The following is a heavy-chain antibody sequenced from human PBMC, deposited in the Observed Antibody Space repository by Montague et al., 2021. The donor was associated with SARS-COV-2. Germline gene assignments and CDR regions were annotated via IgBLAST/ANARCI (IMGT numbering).Heavy chain of an antibody. CDR2: IHHGGST. CDR1: GGSFSTYS. V-gene: IGHV4-34*01. J-gene: IGHJ6*03. Sequence: TLSLTCAVHGGSFSTYSWNWIRQPPGKGLEWIGGIHHGGSTNYNPSLKSRVTISADTSKNQFSLKLTSVAAADTAVYYCARLGDGVVPSPILGVGPYYSYYYMDVWGKGTTVTVSS. D-gene: IGHD3-10*01. CDR3: ARLGDGVVPSPILGVGPYYSYYYMDV.